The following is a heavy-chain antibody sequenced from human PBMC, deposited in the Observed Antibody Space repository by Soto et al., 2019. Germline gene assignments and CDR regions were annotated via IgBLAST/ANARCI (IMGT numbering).Heavy chain of an antibody. V-gene: IGHV2-5*02. D-gene: IGHD2-21*02. Sequence: ITLKESGPTLVKPTQTLTLTCTFSGFSLSTGGVGVGWIRQPPGEALEWLALIYWDDDKRYSPSLESRLTITKDTSQNQVVLTMTNMDPVDTATYYCAHSRCGGDCLQSYSSHYYYGMDVW. CDR1: GFSLSTGGVG. CDR2: IYWDDDK. CDR3: AHSRCGGDCLQSYSSHYYYGMDV. J-gene: IGHJ6*01.